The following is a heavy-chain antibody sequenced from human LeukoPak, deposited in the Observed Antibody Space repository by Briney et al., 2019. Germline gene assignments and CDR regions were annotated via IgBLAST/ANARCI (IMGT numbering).Heavy chain of an antibody. CDR2: ISGHQGNT. V-gene: IGHV1-18*01. D-gene: IGHD5-12*01. CDR1: GYTFTNYG. Sequence: ASVKVSCKASGYTFTNYGITGVRQAPGQGLEWMGWISGHQGNTKYAQNFQGRVTMHIDTSTSTAYMDLRSLRSDDTAIYFCARSDLATITAGPFEYWGQGTLVAVSS. J-gene: IGHJ4*02. CDR3: ARSDLATITAGPFEY.